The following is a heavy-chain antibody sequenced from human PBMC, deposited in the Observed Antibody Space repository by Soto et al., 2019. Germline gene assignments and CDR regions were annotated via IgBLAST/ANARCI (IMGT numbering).Heavy chain of an antibody. Sequence: PVGSLRLSCAASGFTFSSYSMNWVRQAPGKGLEWVSSISSSSSYIYYADSVKGRFTISRDNAKNSLYLQMNSLRAEDTAVYYCARGRALYYFDYWGQGTLVTVSS. CDR2: ISSSSSYI. CDR3: ARGRALYYFDY. V-gene: IGHV3-21*01. J-gene: IGHJ4*02. CDR1: GFTFSSYS.